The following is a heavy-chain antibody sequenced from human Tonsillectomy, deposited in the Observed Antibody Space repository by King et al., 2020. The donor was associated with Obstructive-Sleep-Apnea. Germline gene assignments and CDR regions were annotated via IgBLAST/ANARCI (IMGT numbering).Heavy chain of an antibody. CDR1: GGSISSSSYY. CDR3: ARVPYITGWSGWFDP. D-gene: IGHD6-19*01. J-gene: IGHJ5*02. V-gene: IGHV4-39*07. Sequence: QLQESGPGLVKPSETLSLTCTVSGGSISSSSYYWGWIRQPPGKGLEWIGSIYYIGGTNYNPSLKSRVTISLDTSKNQFSLKLSPVTAADTAVYYCARVPYITGWSGWFDPWGQGTLVTVSS. CDR2: IYYIGGT.